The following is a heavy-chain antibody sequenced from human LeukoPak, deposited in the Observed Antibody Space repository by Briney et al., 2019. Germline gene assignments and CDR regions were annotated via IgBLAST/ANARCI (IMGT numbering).Heavy chain of an antibody. D-gene: IGHD6-6*01. CDR3: ANSPSARRPKET. CDR2: ISGSGDTT. V-gene: IGHV3-23*01. CDR1: GFTFSSFA. J-gene: IGHJ5*02. Sequence: PGGSLRLSCAASGFTFSSFAMNWVRQAPGKGLEWVSIISGSGDTTHYADSVKGRFTISRDNSKNTLYLQMNSLRAEDTAVYYCANSPSARRPKETWGQGTLVTVSS.